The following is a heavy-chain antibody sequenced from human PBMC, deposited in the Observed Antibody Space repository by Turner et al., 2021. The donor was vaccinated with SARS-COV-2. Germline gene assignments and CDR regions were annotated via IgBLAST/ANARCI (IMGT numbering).Heavy chain of an antibody. D-gene: IGHD5-18*01. CDR3: ARLMDTAMDYYGTDV. V-gene: IGHV4-39*01. CDR2: IYYSGSA. J-gene: IGHJ6*02. Sequence: QLQLQGSGPGLVKPSETLSLSCTVSGGTISRSSYSWGWIRQPPGKGLEWIGNIYYSGSAYYHPSLKSRVTISVDPSKNQFSLKLTSVTAADTAVYFCARLMDTAMDYYGTDVWGQGTTVTVSS. CDR1: GGTISRSSYS.